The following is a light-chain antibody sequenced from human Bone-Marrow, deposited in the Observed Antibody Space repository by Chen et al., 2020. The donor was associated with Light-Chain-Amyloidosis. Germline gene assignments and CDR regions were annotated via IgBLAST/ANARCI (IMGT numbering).Light chain of an antibody. Sequence: EIVLTQSPGTLSLSPGEGANLSCRASQTISSNYLTWYQQKFGQAPRLLIYGSSIRATGIPDRFTGSGSGTDFTLTISRLEPEDFAMYYCQQYCTSPLTFGGGTKVEIK. CDR2: GSS. V-gene: IGKV3-20*01. CDR3: QQYCTSPLT. CDR1: QTISSNY. J-gene: IGKJ4*01.